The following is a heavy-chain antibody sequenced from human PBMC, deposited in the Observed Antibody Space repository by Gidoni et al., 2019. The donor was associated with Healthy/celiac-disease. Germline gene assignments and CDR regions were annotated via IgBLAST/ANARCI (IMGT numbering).Heavy chain of an antibody. V-gene: IGHV3-11*01. CDR2: ISSSGSTI. CDR1: GFTFCHYY. Sequence: QVQLVESGGGLVKPGGSLSLSCAASGFTFCHYYMRWSRQAPGKGLEWVSYISSSGSTIYYEDSVKGRFTISRDNAKNSLYLQMNSLRAEDTAVYYCERDSSGWYSRLYYFDYWGQGTLVTVSS. D-gene: IGHD6-19*01. J-gene: IGHJ4*02. CDR3: ERDSSGWYSRLYYFDY.